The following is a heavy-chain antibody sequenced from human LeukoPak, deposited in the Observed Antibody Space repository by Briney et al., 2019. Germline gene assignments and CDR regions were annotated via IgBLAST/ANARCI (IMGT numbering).Heavy chain of an antibody. V-gene: IGHV1-8*02. CDR1: GYTFTGYY. CDR3: AYVDTAMVLGLDAFDI. D-gene: IGHD5-18*01. CDR2: MNPNSGNT. Sequence: ASVKVSCKASGYTFTGYYIHWVRQAPGQGLEWMGWMNPNSGNTGYAQKFQGRVTMTRNTSISTAYMELSSLRSEDTAVYYCAYVDTAMVLGLDAFDIWGQGTMVTVSS. J-gene: IGHJ3*02.